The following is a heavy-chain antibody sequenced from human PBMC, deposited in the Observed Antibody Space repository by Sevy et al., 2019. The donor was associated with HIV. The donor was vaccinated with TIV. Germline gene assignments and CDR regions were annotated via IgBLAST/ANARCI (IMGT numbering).Heavy chain of an antibody. CDR1: GDSITRSAYY. J-gene: IGHJ4*02. Sequence: SETLSLTCSVSGDSITRSAYYWAWVRQPPGKGLEWIGSISSIGSTYPNSSLKGRLTMAVDTSKSQFSLTLESVTAADTAVYYCARRSAGQWLAVYYFDSWGQGTLVTVSS. D-gene: IGHD6-19*01. CDR2: ISSIGST. V-gene: IGHV4-39*01. CDR3: ARRSAGQWLAVYYFDS.